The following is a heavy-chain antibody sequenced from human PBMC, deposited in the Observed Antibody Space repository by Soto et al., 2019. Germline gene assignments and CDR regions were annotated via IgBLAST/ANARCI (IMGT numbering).Heavy chain of an antibody. J-gene: IGHJ5*02. CDR2: IYYSGST. Sequence: SETLSLTCTVSGGSISSGGYYWSWLRQHPGSGLEWIGYIYYSGSTYYNSSLKSRVTISVDTSKNQFCLKLSAVTAAAPAVYYRARSLWFGESLNRYDPWGQGTLVTVSS. CDR1: GGSISSGGYY. V-gene: IGHV4-31*03. D-gene: IGHD3-10*01. CDR3: ARSLWFGESLNRYDP.